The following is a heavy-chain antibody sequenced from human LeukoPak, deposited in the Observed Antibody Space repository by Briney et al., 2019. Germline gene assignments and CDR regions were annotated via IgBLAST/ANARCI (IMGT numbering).Heavy chain of an antibody. V-gene: IGHV1-2*02. CDR3: ARGFNMVRGVIGWFDP. CDR2: INPNSGGT. Sequence: GASVKVSCKASGYTFTGYYMHWVRQAPGQGLEWMGWINPNSGGTNYAQKFQGRVTMTRDTSISTAYMELSRLRSDDTAVYYCARGFNMVRGVIGWFDPWGQGTLVTVSS. CDR1: GYTFTGYY. J-gene: IGHJ5*02. D-gene: IGHD3-10*01.